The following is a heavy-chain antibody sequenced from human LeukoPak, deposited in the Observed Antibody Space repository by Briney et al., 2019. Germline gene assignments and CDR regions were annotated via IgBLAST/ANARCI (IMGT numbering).Heavy chain of an antibody. V-gene: IGHV7-4-1*02. J-gene: IGHJ1*01. CDR1: GYTFTRYA. D-gene: IGHD3-10*01. CDR3: ARDTGFSMLRGILF. Sequence: GFSVNVSCKASGYTFTRYAMNWVRQAPGQGLEWMGWINTKTGNPTYAQGFTGRFVFSLDTSVSTAYLQISRLKAEDTAVYYCARDTGFSMLRGILFWGQGTLVTVSS. CDR2: INTKTGNP.